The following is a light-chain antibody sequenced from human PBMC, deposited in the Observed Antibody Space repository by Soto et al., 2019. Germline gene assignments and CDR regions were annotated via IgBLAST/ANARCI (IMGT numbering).Light chain of an antibody. J-gene: IGLJ3*02. CDR2: EVS. Sequence: QSALTQPASVSGSPGQSITISCTGTSNDIGGYNYVSWYQQHPGEAPKLIIYEVSNRPSGVSNRFSGSKSDNTASLTITGLQAEDEADYYCSSYTSSSSLGVFGGGTKVTVL. V-gene: IGLV2-14*01. CDR1: SNDIGGYNY. CDR3: SSYTSSSSLGV.